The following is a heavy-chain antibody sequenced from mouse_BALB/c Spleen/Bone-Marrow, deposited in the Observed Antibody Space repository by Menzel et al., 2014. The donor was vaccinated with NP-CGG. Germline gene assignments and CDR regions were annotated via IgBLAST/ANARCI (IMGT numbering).Heavy chain of an antibody. Sequence: QVHEKQSGPGLVALSKSLSITCTISGLSLTRYGVHWIRQPPGKGLEWLVVILNDGSTTYNSALKSRLSISKDNSKSQVFLKMNRLQTDDTAMYYRARHGDWSLDYWGQGTTLTVSS. D-gene: IGHD4-1*01. V-gene: IGHV2-6-1*01. CDR1: GLSLTRYG. CDR2: ILNDGST. J-gene: IGHJ2*01. CDR3: ARHGDWSLDY.